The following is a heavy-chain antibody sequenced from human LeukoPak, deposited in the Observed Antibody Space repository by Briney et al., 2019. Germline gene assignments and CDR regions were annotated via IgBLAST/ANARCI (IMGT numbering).Heavy chain of an antibody. V-gene: IGHV3-43*02. CDR2: IKEDGSGT. D-gene: IGHD2/OR15-2a*01. Sequence: GGSLRLSCAASGFTIWPYAMYWVRHGTGRGVERVSVIKEDGSGTLYADSVRGRFTTSRDNSKNSLYLQMNSLTSEDTSLYYCATWAFYHNLDVWGQGTTVIVSS. J-gene: IGHJ6*02. CDR3: ATWAFYHNLDV. CDR1: GFTIWPYA.